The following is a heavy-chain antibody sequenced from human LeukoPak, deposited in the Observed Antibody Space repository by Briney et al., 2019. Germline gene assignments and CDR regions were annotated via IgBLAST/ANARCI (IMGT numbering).Heavy chain of an antibody. CDR3: ARGFSGYSSGWLGYNWFDP. J-gene: IGHJ5*02. CDR1: GGSFSGYY. D-gene: IGHD6-19*01. CDR2: INHSGST. Sequence: SETLSLTCAVYGGSFSGYYWSWIRRPPGKGLEWIGEINHSGSTNYNPSLKSRVTISVDTSKNQFSLKLSSVTAADTAVYYCARGFSGYSSGWLGYNWFDPWGQGTLVTVSS. V-gene: IGHV4-34*01.